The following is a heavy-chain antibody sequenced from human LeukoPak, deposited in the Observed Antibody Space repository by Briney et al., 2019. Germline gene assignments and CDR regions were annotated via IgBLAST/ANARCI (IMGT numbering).Heavy chain of an antibody. Sequence: PSETLSLTCAVYGGAFRGYYWRRMCQPPGKGLEWIGEINHSGSTNYNPSLKSRVNISVDTSYHQFSLKLSAVTAADTAVSYCETGRLSWSYFESWGQGTLVTVSS. CDR3: ETGRLSWSYFES. CDR1: GGAFRGYY. D-gene: IGHD3-3*01. V-gene: IGHV4-34*01. CDR2: INHSGST. J-gene: IGHJ4*02.